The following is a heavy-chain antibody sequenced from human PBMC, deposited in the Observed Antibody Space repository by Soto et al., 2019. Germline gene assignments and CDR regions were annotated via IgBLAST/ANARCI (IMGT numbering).Heavy chain of an antibody. CDR1: GYTFTNYG. CDR2: ISGYNGNT. CDR3: ARDREYYYDSSGNYYYHYGMDV. D-gene: IGHD3-22*01. J-gene: IGHJ6*02. Sequence: QVQLVESGAEVKKPGASVKVSCKASGYTFTNYGISGVRQAPGQGLEWMGWISGYNGNTKYAQKFQGRVTMTTDTPTNTAYMDLRSLRSDDTAVYYCARDREYYYDSSGNYYYHYGMDVWGQGTTVTVS. V-gene: IGHV1-18*04.